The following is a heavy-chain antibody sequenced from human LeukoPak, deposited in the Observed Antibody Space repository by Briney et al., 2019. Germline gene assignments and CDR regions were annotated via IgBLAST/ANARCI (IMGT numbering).Heavy chain of an antibody. J-gene: IGHJ5*02. D-gene: IGHD6-13*01. CDR1: GFTFSSYG. Sequence: GGSLRLSCAASGFTFSSYGMHWVRQAPGKGLEWVAVIWYDGSNKYYADSVKGRFTISRDNSKNTLYLQMNSLRAGDTAVYYCAREGIAAAYNWFDPWGQGTLVTVSS. CDR3: AREGIAAAYNWFDP. V-gene: IGHV3-33*01. CDR2: IWYDGSNK.